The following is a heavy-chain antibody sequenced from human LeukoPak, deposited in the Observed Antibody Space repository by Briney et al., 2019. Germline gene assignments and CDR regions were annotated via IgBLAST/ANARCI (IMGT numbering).Heavy chain of an antibody. CDR3: ARVRAGYGLPHLWFGEEAHRSYYMDV. V-gene: IGHV4-34*01. D-gene: IGHD3-10*01. CDR1: GGSFSGYY. J-gene: IGHJ6*03. Sequence: SEALSLTCAVYGGSFSGYYWSWIRQPPGKGLEWIGEINHSGSTNYNPSLKSRVTISVDTSKNQFSLKLSSVTAADTAVYYCARVRAGYGLPHLWFGEEAHRSYYMDVWGKGTTVTVSS. CDR2: INHSGST.